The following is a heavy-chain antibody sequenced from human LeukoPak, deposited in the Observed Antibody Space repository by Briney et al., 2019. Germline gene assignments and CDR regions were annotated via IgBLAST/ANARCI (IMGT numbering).Heavy chain of an antibody. V-gene: IGHV3-9*01. CDR3: VKGSGSYWSDAFDI. CDR2: ISWNSGSI. J-gene: IGHJ3*02. D-gene: IGHD1-26*01. Sequence: GGSLRLSCAASGFTFDDYGMHWVRQAPGKGLEWVSGISWNSGSIGYADSVKGRFTISRDNAKNSLYLQMNSLRAEDTALYYCVKGSGSYWSDAFDIWGQGTMVTVSS. CDR1: GFTFDDYG.